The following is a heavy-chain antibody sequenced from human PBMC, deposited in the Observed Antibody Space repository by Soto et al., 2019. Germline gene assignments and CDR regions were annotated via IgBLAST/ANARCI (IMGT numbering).Heavy chain of an antibody. CDR1: GFTFSSYG. CDR3: ARSIASYGMDV. CDR2: IWYDGSNK. V-gene: IGHV3-33*01. Sequence: QPGGSLRLSCAASGFTFSSYGMHWVRQAPGKGLEWVAVIWYDGSNKYYADFVKGRFTISRDNSKNTLYLQMNSLRAEDTAVYYCARSIASYGMDVWGQGTTVTVSS. J-gene: IGHJ6*02. D-gene: IGHD6-6*01.